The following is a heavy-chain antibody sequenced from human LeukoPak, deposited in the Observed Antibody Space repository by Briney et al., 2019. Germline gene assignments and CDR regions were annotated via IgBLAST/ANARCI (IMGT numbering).Heavy chain of an antibody. J-gene: IGHJ4*02. V-gene: IGHV3-23*01. CDR3: ARAPSGSYYSGLGY. D-gene: IGHD3-10*01. Sequence: GGSLRLSYAASGFTFSNYAMSWVRQAPGKGLEWVSGISGSGGNTYSADSVKGRFTISRDNSKNTLDLQMNSLRVEDTAVYYCARAPSGSYYSGLGYWGQGTLVTVS. CDR2: ISGSGGNT. CDR1: GFTFSNYA.